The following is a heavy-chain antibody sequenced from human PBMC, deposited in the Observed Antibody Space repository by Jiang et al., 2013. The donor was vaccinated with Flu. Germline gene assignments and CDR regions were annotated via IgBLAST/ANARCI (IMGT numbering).Heavy chain of an antibody. CDR2: IFYSGSS. Sequence: GSGLVKPSETLSLTCIVSGDSISTSNYYWGWIRQSPGPPGKGLEWIGSIFYSGSSYYNPSLKSRVSMSIDRSKNQFSLKLNFVTAADTAVYYCARSIRGAVAGVGYFDSWGQGTLVTVSS. CDR3: ARSIRGAVAGVGYFDS. V-gene: IGHV4-39*07. CDR1: GDSISTSNYY. J-gene: IGHJ4*02. D-gene: IGHD6-19*01.